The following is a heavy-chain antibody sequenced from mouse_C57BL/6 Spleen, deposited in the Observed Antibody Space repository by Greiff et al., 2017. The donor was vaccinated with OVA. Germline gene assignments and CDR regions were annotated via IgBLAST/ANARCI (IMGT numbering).Heavy chain of an antibody. CDR2: IYPGDGDT. CDR3: ARDWDWYFDV. V-gene: IGHV1-82*01. Sequence: QVQLQQPGTELVKPGASVKISCKASGYAFRSSWMNWVKQRPGKGLEWIGRIYPGDGDTNYNGKFTGKAPLTADKASSTAYMKLSSLTSEDAAVYFCARDWDWYFDVWGTGTTVTVSS. D-gene: IGHD4-1*01. J-gene: IGHJ1*03. CDR1: GYAFRSSW.